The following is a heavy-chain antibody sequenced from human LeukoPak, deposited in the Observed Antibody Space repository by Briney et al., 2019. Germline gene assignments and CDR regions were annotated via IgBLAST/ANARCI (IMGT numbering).Heavy chain of an antibody. J-gene: IGHJ3*02. CDR3: AKDPLWFGELLGDAFDI. CDR2: IRYDGSNK. CDR1: GFTFSSYG. Sequence: GGSLRLSCAASGFTFSSYGMHWVRQAPGKGLEWVAFIRYDGSNKYYADSVKGRFTISRDNSKNTLYLQMNSLRAEDTAVYYCAKDPLWFGELLGDAFDIWGQGTMVTVSS. V-gene: IGHV3-30*02. D-gene: IGHD3-10*01.